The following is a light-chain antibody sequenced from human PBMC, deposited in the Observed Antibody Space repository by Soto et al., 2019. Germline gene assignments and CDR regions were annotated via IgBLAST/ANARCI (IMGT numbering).Light chain of an antibody. CDR1: SSDVGSYNL. Sequence: LTQPASVSGSPGQSITISCTGTSSDVGSYNLVSWYQQHPGKAPKLMIYEVSKRPSGVSNRFSASKSGNTASLAISGLQAEDGADYYCCSYAGDSTYVFGSGTKVTVL. CDR2: EVS. V-gene: IGLV2-23*02. CDR3: CSYAGDSTYV. J-gene: IGLJ1*01.